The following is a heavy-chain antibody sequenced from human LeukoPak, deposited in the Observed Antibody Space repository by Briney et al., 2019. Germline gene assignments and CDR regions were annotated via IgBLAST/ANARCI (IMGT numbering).Heavy chain of an antibody. CDR1: GFTFSDYY. D-gene: IGHD3-22*01. Sequence: GGSLRLSCASSGFTFSDYYMSWIRQAPGKGLEWVSYISSSGSTIYYADSVKGRFTISRDNAKNSLYLQMNSLRAEDTAVYYCARDHYYDSSGYPFHDAFDIWGQGTMVTVSS. CDR3: ARDHYYDSSGYPFHDAFDI. CDR2: ISSSGSTI. V-gene: IGHV3-11*01. J-gene: IGHJ3*02.